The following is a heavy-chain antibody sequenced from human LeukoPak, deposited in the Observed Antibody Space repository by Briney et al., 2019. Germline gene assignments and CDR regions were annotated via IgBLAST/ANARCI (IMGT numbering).Heavy chain of an antibody. J-gene: IGHJ4*02. CDR1: GGTFSSYA. CDR3: ARADTANYYFDY. D-gene: IGHD5-18*01. CDR2: IIPIFGTA. Sequence: SVKVSCKASGGTFSSYAISWVRQAPGQGLEWMGGIIPIFGTANYAQKFQGRVTITADKSTSTAYMELSSLRSEDTAVYYCARADTANYYFDYWGQGTLVTVSS. V-gene: IGHV1-69*06.